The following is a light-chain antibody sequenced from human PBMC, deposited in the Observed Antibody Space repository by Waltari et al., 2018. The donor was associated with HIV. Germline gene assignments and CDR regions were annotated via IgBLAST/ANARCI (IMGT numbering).Light chain of an antibody. CDR2: RAS. CDR1: RTIFYNVNNQYY. CDR3: QQYFSLPAT. V-gene: IGKV4-1*01. J-gene: IGKJ4*01. Sequence: DIVMTLSPDSLAVSLGDRATSHCWYSRTIFYNVNNQYYLPWDQHKRGQPPKLLIYRASTRAPGVSDRFSGSGSGTNFRLTITSLQAEDLALYYCQQYFSLPATFGGGTKVEI.